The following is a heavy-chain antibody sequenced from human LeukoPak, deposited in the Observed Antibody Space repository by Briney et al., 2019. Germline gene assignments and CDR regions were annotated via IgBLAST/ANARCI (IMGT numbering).Heavy chain of an antibody. Sequence: ASVKVSCKASGYTFTGYYMHWVRQAPGQGLEWMGWINPNSGGTNYAQKFQGRVTMTRDTSISTAYMELSRLRSDDTAVYYCAMGYCSSTSCYREVFYYYYYMDVWGKGTTVTVSS. J-gene: IGHJ6*03. CDR3: AMGYCSSTSCYREVFYYYYYMDV. CDR2: INPNSGGT. D-gene: IGHD2-2*02. V-gene: IGHV1-2*02. CDR1: GYTFTGYY.